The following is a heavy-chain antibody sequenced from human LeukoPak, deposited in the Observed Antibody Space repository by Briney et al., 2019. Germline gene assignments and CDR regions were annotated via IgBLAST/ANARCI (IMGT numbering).Heavy chain of an antibody. Sequence: PSETLSLTCTVPGGSISSYYWSWIRQPPGKGLEWIGYIYTSGSTNYNPSLKSRVTISVDTSKNQFSLKLSSVTAADTAVYYCARSPGYCSSTSCPHGGWFDPWGQGTLVTVSS. J-gene: IGHJ5*02. CDR3: ARSPGYCSSTSCPHGGWFDP. CDR1: GGSISSYY. D-gene: IGHD2-2*01. V-gene: IGHV4-4*09. CDR2: IYTSGST.